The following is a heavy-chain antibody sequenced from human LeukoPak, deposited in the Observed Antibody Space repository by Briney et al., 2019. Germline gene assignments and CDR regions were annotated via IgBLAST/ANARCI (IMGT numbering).Heavy chain of an antibody. Sequence: ASVKVSCKASGYTFTSYGISWVRQAPGQGLEWMGWISAYNGSTNYAQKLQGRVTMTTDTSTSTAYMELRSLRSDDTAVYYRAGATYYYGSGFDPWGQGTLVTVSS. D-gene: IGHD3-10*01. CDR3: AGATYYYGSGFDP. CDR2: ISAYNGST. V-gene: IGHV1-18*01. J-gene: IGHJ5*02. CDR1: GYTFTSYG.